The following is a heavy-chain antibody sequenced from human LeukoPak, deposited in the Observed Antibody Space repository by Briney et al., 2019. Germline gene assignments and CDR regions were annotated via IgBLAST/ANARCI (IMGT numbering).Heavy chain of an antibody. CDR2: ISSSGSTI. CDR1: GFTFSSYE. V-gene: IGHV3-48*03. J-gene: IGHJ4*02. D-gene: IGHD3-9*01. CDR3: ARDPLPYYDILTGPY. Sequence: GGSLRLSCAASGFTFSSYEMNWVRQAPGKGLEWVSYISSSGSTIYYADSVKGRFTISRDNAKNSLYLQMNSPRAEDTAVYYCARDPLPYYDILTGPYWGQGTLVTVSS.